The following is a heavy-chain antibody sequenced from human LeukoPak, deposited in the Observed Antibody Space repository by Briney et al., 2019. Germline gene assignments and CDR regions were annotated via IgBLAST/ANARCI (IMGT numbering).Heavy chain of an antibody. CDR1: GFSFRGYG. CDR2: ISADGGTT. Sequence: PGGSLRLSCAASGFSFRGYGRHWVRQAPGKGLEYVSAISADGGTTYYADSVKDRFIISRDNAKNTLYLQMGSLRNEDMAVYYCARGRGGPPFDYWGQGTLVIVSS. CDR3: ARGRGGPPFDY. J-gene: IGHJ4*02. V-gene: IGHV3-64*02.